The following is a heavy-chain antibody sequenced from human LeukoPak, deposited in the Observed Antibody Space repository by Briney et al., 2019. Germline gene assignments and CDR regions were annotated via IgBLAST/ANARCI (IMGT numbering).Heavy chain of an antibody. CDR1: SASFSSYY. CDR3: ARGGAGPLRD. D-gene: IGHD3-16*01. V-gene: IGHV4-59*13. Sequence: SETLSLTCTVSSASFSSYYWSWVRQPPGGGLEWIGYISNSGSPSYNPSFKSRVTFSADTSKNHLSLKLNSVTPADTAVYFCARGGAGPLRDWGQGTLVTVSS. J-gene: IGHJ4*02. CDR2: ISNSGSP.